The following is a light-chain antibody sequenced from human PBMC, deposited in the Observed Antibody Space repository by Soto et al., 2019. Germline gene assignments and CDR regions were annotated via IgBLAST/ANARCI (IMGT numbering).Light chain of an antibody. J-gene: IGLJ1*01. V-gene: IGLV2-14*01. CDR3: QSFDSSLYGYV. Sequence: QSALTQPASVSGSPGQSITISCSGTSNDVGGYNYVSWYQQHPGKAPNLMIYAVSNRPSGVSNRFSGSKSGTSGSLAITGLQAEDEADYYCQSFDSSLYGYVFGSGTKLTVL. CDR1: SNDVGGYNY. CDR2: AVS.